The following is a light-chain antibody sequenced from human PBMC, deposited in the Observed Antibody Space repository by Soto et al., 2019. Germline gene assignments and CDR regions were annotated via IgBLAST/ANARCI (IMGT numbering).Light chain of an antibody. CDR1: QSISTW. V-gene: IGKV1-5*03. J-gene: IGKJ4*01. CDR3: QQYNTYPLT. Sequence: DIQMTQSPSTLSASVGDRVTITCRASQSISTWLAWYQQKPGKAPKLLIYKASSLERGVPSRFSGSGSGTEVTRTNSSLHPDDFAPYYCQQYNTYPLTFGGGTTVEIK. CDR2: KAS.